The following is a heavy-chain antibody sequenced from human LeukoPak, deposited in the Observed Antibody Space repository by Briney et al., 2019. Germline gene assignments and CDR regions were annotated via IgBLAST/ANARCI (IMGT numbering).Heavy chain of an antibody. CDR1: GFTFSSYC. CDR3: AREQWELLD. V-gene: IGHV3-74*01. CDR2: INSDGSST. Sequence: GGSLRLSCAASGFTFSSYCMQWLRPAPGKELVWVSRINSDGSSTSYADSVKGRFTISRDNAKNTLYLQMNSLRAEDTAVYYCAREQWELLDWGQGTLVTVSS. D-gene: IGHD1-26*01. J-gene: IGHJ4*02.